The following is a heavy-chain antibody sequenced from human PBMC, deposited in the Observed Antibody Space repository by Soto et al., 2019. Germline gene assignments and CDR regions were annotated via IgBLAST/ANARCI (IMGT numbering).Heavy chain of an antibody. V-gene: IGHV1-24*01. CDR1: GYTLTELS. CDR2: FDPEDGET. D-gene: IGHD2-15*01. J-gene: IGHJ4*02. CDR3: APLFYCSGGSCDYHDH. Sequence: QVQLVQSGAEVKKPGASVKVSCKVSGYTLTELSMHWVRQAPGQGLEWMGGFDPEDGETIYAQKFQGRVTITEDTATDTAYMELSSLRSQDTAVYYCAPLFYCSGGSCDYHDHWGQGTLVTVSS.